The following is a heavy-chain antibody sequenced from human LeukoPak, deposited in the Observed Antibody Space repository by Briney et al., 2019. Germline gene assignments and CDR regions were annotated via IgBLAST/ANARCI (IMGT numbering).Heavy chain of an antibody. J-gene: IGHJ3*02. V-gene: IGHV3-33*01. CDR2: IWYDGSNK. D-gene: IGHD2-21*02. Sequence: GRSLRLSCAASGFTFSSYGMHWVRQAPGKGLEWVAVIWYDGSNKYYADSVKGRFTISRDNSKNTLYLQMNSLRAEDTAVYYCARDEVTWGAFDIWGQGTMVTVSS. CDR3: ARDEVTWGAFDI. CDR1: GFTFSSYG.